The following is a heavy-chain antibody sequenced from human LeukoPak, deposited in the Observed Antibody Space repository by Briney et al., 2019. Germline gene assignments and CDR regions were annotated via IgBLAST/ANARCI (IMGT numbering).Heavy chain of an antibody. CDR3: ARDVGYCSSTSCYDWFDP. V-gene: IGHV1-2*02. CDR2: INPNSGGT. D-gene: IGHD2-2*01. CDR1: GYTFTGYY. Sequence: ASVKVSCKASGYTFTGYYMHWVRQAPVQGLEWMGWINPNSGGTNYAQKFQGRVTMTRDTSISTAYMELSRLRSDDTAVCYCARDVGYCSSTSCYDWFDPWGQGTLVTVSS. J-gene: IGHJ5*02.